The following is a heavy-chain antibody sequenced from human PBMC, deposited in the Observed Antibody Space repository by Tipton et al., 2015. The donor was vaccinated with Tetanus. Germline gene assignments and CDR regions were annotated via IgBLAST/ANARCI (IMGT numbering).Heavy chain of an antibody. CDR3: ARPRGPAAFDI. CDR1: GFLFSSYT. V-gene: IGHV3-21*01. Sequence: SLRLSCSVSGFLFSSYTMNWVRQAPGRGLEWVSSISSTTSYIYYSDSVKGRFTISRDNAKNTLYLQMNSLRPEDTAVYYCARPRGPAAFDIWGQGTMVTVSS. CDR2: ISSTTSYI. J-gene: IGHJ3*02. D-gene: IGHD3-10*01.